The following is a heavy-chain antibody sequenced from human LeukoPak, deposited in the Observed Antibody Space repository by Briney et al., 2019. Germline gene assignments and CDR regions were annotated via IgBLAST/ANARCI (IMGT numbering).Heavy chain of an antibody. Sequence: PGGSLRLPCAASGFTFSNYWMSWVRQAPGKGLEWVANIEQDGGEKNYVDSVKGRFTISRDNARNSLYLQMNSLRAEDTAVYYCARDRGYSTFDYWGQGTLVTVSS. CDR1: GFTFSNYW. J-gene: IGHJ4*02. CDR2: IEQDGGEK. CDR3: ARDRGYSTFDY. V-gene: IGHV3-7*01. D-gene: IGHD4-23*01.